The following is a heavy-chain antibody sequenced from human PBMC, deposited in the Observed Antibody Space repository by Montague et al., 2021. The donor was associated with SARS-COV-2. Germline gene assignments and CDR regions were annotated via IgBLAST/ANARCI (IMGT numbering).Heavy chain of an antibody. CDR1: GGSISSFY. Sequence: SETLSLTCTVSGGSISSFYWSWFRQPPGKGLEWIGHISDSGSTNYNPSLTSRVTMPVDTSKNQFSLKVNSVTAADTAVYYCARHYSATLPAVYWGQGTLVTVSS. V-gene: IGHV4-59*08. CDR3: ARHYSATLPAVY. D-gene: IGHD5-18*01. CDR2: ISDSGST. J-gene: IGHJ4*02.